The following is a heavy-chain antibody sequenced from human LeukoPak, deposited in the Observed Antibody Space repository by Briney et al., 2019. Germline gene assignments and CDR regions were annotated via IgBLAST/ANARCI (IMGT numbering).Heavy chain of an antibody. D-gene: IGHD6-6*01. V-gene: IGHV4-59*01. CDR3: ARSIAAHNNWFDP. J-gene: IGHJ5*02. Sequence: SETLSLTCTVSGGSISSYYWSWIRQPPGKGLEWIGYIYYSGSTNYNPSLKSRVTISVDTSKNQFSLKLSSVTAADTAVYYCARSIAAHNNWFDPRGQGTLVTVSS. CDR1: GGSISSYY. CDR2: IYYSGST.